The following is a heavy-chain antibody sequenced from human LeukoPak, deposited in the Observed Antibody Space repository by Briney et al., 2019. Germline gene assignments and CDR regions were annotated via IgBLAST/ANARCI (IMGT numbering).Heavy chain of an antibody. CDR1: GFTFSSYE. D-gene: IGHD3-16*01. CDR2: ISSSGSTI. J-gene: IGHJ3*02. Sequence: GGSLRLSCAASGFTFSSYEMNWVRQAPGKGLEWVSYISSSGSTIYYADSVKGRFTISRDNAKNSLYLQMNSLRAEDTAVYYCAGDPYDHDAFDIWGQGTMVTVSS. V-gene: IGHV3-48*03. CDR3: AGDPYDHDAFDI.